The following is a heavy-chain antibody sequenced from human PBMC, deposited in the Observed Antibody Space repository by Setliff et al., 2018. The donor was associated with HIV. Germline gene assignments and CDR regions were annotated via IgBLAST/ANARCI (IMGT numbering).Heavy chain of an antibody. CDR3: ASGIDPYTSTWVDS. Sequence: GGSLRLSCAASGFTFSSTAMSWVRQAPGKGLECVSAINNHDGRTYYADSVKGRFTISRDKSKNTLSLEMNSLRAEDTAIYYCASGIDPYTSTWVDSWGQGTLVTVSS. D-gene: IGHD1-20*01. V-gene: IGHV3-23*01. CDR2: INNHDGRT. CDR1: GFTFSSTA. J-gene: IGHJ4*02.